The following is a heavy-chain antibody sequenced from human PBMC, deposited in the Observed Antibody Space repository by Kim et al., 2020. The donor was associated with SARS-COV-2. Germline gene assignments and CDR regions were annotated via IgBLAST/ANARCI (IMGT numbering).Heavy chain of an antibody. CDR2: ISASGGDT. CDR1: GFTFSGYA. J-gene: IGHJ4*02. Sequence: GGSLRLSCAASGFTFSGYALSWVRQAPGKGLEWVSRISASGGDTYYADSVQGRFTISRDSSKNALNLEMNSLRAEDTALYYCAKVTTLTAPFYDYWGQGTLVTVSS. V-gene: IGHV3-23*01. CDR3: AKVTTLTAPFYDY. D-gene: IGHD4-4*01.